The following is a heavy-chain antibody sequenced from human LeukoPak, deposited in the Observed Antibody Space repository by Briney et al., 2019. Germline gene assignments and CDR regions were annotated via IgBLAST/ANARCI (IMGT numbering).Heavy chain of an antibody. CDR1: GFTFSSYA. CDR3: ARGPHRRGQLLPVYFDY. CDR2: ISSNGGST. J-gene: IGHJ4*02. D-gene: IGHD2-2*01. Sequence: GGSLRLSCAASGFTFSSYAMHWVRQAPGKGLEYVSAISSNGGSTYYANSVKGRFTISRDNSKNTLYLQMGSLRAEDMAVYYCARGPHRRGQLLPVYFDYWGQGTLVTVSS. V-gene: IGHV3-64*01.